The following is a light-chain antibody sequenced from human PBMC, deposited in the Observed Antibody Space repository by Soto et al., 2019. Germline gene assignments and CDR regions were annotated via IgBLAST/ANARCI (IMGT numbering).Light chain of an antibody. CDR2: EVS. V-gene: IGLV2-14*01. J-gene: IGLJ2*01. CDR1: SSDVGRYNY. Sequence: QSVLTQPVSVSGSPGQSITISCTGTSSDVGRYNYVSWYQQYPGKAPKLMIYEVSNRPSGVSNRFSGSKSGNTASLTISGLQAEDEADYYCSSYTSSSTLFGGGTKLTVL. CDR3: SSYTSSSTL.